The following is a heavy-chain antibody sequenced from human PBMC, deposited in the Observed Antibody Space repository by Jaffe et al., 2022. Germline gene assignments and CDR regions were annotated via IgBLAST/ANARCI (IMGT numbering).Heavy chain of an antibody. V-gene: IGHV1-69*01. Sequence: QVQLVQSGAEVKKPGSSVKVSCKASGGTFRTFAIAWLRQAPGQGLEWMGAIIPMLGTSNYAQTFQGRVTITADESLITAYMELSSLRSEDTAMYYCALGKDYSDLYFHYWGQGTLVTVSS. CDR3: ALGKDYSDLYFHY. CDR2: IIPMLGTS. CDR1: GGTFRTFA. D-gene: IGHD4-4*01. J-gene: IGHJ1*01.